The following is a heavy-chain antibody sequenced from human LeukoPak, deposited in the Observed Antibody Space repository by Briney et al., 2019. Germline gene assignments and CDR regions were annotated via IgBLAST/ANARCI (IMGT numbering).Heavy chain of an antibody. CDR3: VSWRDSGDKNS. CDR1: GFTFSSSW. CDR2: IKQDGSQK. J-gene: IGHJ5*02. Sequence: GGSLRLSCAAPGFTFSSSWMSWVRQAPEKGLEWVAHIKQDGSQKYYVDSVRGRFTISRDNTKNSVYLQMNSLRAEDTAVYYCVSWRDSGDKNSWGQGALVTVSS. V-gene: IGHV3-7*01. D-gene: IGHD4-23*01.